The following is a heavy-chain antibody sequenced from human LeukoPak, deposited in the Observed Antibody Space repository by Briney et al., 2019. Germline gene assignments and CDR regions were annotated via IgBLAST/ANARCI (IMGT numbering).Heavy chain of an antibody. CDR2: IKGIGPTT. V-gene: IGHV3-11*04. Sequence: GGSLRLSCAASGFTFSDCYMSWIRQAPGKGLEWVSTIKGIGPTTYYADSVKGRFTISRDNARNSLFLQMSSLRADDTAIYYCARAGELRYMDVWGKGTTVTVSS. J-gene: IGHJ6*03. D-gene: IGHD3-16*01. CDR1: GFTFSDCY. CDR3: ARAGELRYMDV.